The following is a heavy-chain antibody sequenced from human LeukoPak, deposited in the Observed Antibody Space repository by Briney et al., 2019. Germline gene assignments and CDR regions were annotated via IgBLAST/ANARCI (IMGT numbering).Heavy chain of an antibody. CDR2: ISSSSNYI. CDR3: ARDKGDYHTSGSLFVF. V-gene: IGHV3-21*04. Sequence: GGSLRLSCAASGFTFSSYSMNWVRQAPGKGLEWVSSISSSSNYIYYADSVKGRFTISRDNAENSLYLQMNSLRAEDTAVYYCARDKGDYHTSGSLFVFGGQGALVTVSS. J-gene: IGHJ4*02. D-gene: IGHD3-22*01. CDR1: GFTFSSYS.